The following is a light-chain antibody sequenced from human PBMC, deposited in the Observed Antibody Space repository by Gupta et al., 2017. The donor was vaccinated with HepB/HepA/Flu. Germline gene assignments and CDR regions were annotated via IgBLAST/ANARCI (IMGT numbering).Light chain of an antibody. CDR3: CSDAGSSNVV. V-gene: IGLV2-23*02. CDR2: EVS. Sequence: QSALTQPASVSGSPGPSITLSCTRTSSDVGSYNLVSWYQQHPGKAPKLMISEVSKRPSGVSNRFSGSKSGNTASLTISGLQAEDEADYYCCSDAGSSNVVFGGGTKLTVL. CDR1: SSDVGSYNL. J-gene: IGLJ2*01.